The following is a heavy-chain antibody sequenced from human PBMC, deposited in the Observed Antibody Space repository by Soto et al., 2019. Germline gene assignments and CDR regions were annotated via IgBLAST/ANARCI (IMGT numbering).Heavy chain of an antibody. Sequence: PSETLSLTCTVSSAPVSSTTYTWGWIRQPPGKGLEWVASVYYGGRSYYNPSLNSRVTISVDTSKNQFSLKMTSVTAADTAVYYCARLVQLLQGRWFDPWGQGTLVTSP. CDR2: VYYGGRS. D-gene: IGHD2-15*01. J-gene: IGHJ5*02. CDR1: SAPVSSTTYT. CDR3: ARLVQLLQGRWFDP. V-gene: IGHV4-39*01.